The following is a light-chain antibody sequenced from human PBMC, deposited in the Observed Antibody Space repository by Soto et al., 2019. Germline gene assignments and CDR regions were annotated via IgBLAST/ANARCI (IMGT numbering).Light chain of an antibody. J-gene: IGLJ3*02. CDR1: SSDVGGYNY. V-gene: IGLV2-14*01. Sequence: QSALTQPASVSGSPGQSITISCTGTSSDVGGYNYVSWYQQHPGKAPKLMIYEVSNRPSGVSDRFSGSKSGNTASLTVSGLLAEDEADYYCSSHAGIINVVFGGGTQLTVL. CDR3: SSHAGIINVV. CDR2: EVS.